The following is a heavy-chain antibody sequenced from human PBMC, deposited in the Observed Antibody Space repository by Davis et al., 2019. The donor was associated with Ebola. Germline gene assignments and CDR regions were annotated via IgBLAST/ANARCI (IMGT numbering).Heavy chain of an antibody. Sequence: GGSLRLSCAASGFTFSNYVMSWVRQAPGKGLECISSISGSASGTSYADSVKGRFTISRDNSKNTLYLQMNSLRPEDTAVYYCARDSDDYSFDYWGQGTLVTVSS. D-gene: IGHD4-11*01. CDR3: ARDSDDYSFDY. V-gene: IGHV3-23*01. J-gene: IGHJ4*02. CDR2: ISGSASGT. CDR1: GFTFSNYV.